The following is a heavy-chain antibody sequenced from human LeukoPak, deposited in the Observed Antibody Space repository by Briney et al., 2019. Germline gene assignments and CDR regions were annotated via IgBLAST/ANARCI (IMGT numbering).Heavy chain of an antibody. J-gene: IGHJ4*02. CDR2: ISAGGGGS. Sequence: GGSLRLSCAASGFILSNYAMSWVRQAPGKGLEWVSSISAGGGGSYYADPVKGRFTISRDNSKNTLYLQMNSLRAEDTAVYYCAKEAVRKFDFDYWGQGTLVTVS. CDR3: AKEAVRKFDFDY. D-gene: IGHD1-14*01. V-gene: IGHV3-23*01. CDR1: GFILSNYA.